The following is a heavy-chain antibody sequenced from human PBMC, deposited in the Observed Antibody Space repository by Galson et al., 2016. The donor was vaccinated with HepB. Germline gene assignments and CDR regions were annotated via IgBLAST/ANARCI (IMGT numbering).Heavy chain of an antibody. CDR3: AKERRGRFLEGHAVGYFDY. V-gene: IGHV3-23*01. D-gene: IGHD3-3*01. CDR2: ISGSGGST. CDR1: GFIFRSYA. J-gene: IGHJ4*02. Sequence: SLRLSCAASGFIFRSYAMSWVRQAPGKGLEWVAAISGSGGSTNYADSVKGRFTISRDNPKNTLYLQMSSLRAEDTAVYYCAKERRGRFLEGHAVGYFDYWGQGPLVTVSS.